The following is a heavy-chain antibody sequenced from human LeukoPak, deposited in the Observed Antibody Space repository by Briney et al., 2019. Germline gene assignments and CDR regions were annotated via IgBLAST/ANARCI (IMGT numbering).Heavy chain of an antibody. CDR2: FYYSGNT. J-gene: IGHJ4*02. CDR3: ARINWNYFDY. D-gene: IGHD1-20*01. CDR1: GGSVSSGGYY. Sequence: SETLSLTCTVSGGSVSSGGYYYNWIRQPPGKGLEWIGYFYYSGNTNYNPSLKSRLTMSADRSRNQFSLELTSVTAADTAVYYCARINWNYFDYWGQGILVTVSS. V-gene: IGHV4-61*08.